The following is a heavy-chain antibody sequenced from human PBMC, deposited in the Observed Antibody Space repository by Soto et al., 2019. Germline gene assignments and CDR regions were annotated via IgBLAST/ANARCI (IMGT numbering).Heavy chain of an antibody. CDR3: ARDYYRSGSSPGF. CDR1: GYTFTTYG. CDR2: ISGYNGNT. Sequence: ASVKVSCKASGYTFTTYGISWVRQAPGQDLEWMGWISGYNGNTNYAQNLQGRVTMITDTSTSTAYMELRRLRSDDTAVYYCARDYYRSGSSPGFWGQGTLVTVSS. V-gene: IGHV1-18*01. J-gene: IGHJ4*02. D-gene: IGHD3-10*01.